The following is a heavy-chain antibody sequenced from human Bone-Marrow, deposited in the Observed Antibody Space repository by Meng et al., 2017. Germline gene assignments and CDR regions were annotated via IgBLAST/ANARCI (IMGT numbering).Heavy chain of an antibody. Sequence: QVELVEAGGGLVKPGGSLRLDCGGSGFTFSDYYMSWIRQAPGKGLEWVSYISTTGSTRYYADSVKGRFTISRDSAKNSLYLQMNSLRVEDTAVYYCARHKWELDAFDIWGQGTMVTVSS. CDR3: ARHKWELDAFDI. CDR2: ISTTGSTR. D-gene: IGHD1-26*01. J-gene: IGHJ3*02. V-gene: IGHV3-11*01. CDR1: GFTFSDYY.